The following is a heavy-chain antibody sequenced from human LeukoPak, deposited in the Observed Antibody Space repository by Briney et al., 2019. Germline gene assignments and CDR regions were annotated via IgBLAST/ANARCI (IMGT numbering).Heavy chain of an antibody. J-gene: IGHJ6*03. Sequence: SQTLSLTCTVSGGFISSGSYYWSWIRQPAGKGLEWIGRIYTSGSTNYNPSLKSRVTMSVDTSKNQFSLKLSSVSAADTAVYYCARAVGSGSFQTYYYYMDVWGKGTTVTISS. V-gene: IGHV4-61*02. CDR2: IYTSGST. CDR1: GGFISSGSYY. D-gene: IGHD3-10*01. CDR3: ARAVGSGSFQTYYYYMDV.